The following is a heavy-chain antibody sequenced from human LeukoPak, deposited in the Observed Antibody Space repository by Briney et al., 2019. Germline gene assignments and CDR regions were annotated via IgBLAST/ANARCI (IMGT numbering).Heavy chain of an antibody. CDR3: ARGYGTNGVCYTQEPYYYYMDV. CDR2: ISVYNADT. CDR1: GYILTNYG. J-gene: IGHJ6*03. D-gene: IGHD2-8*01. Sequence: WASVKVSCKSSGYILTNYGITWVRQAPGQGLELMGWISVYNADTDSAQKVQGRLTMTKDTSTNTTYMELRSLRSDDTAVYYCARGYGTNGVCYTQEPYYYYMDVWGKGTTVTVSS. V-gene: IGHV1-18*01.